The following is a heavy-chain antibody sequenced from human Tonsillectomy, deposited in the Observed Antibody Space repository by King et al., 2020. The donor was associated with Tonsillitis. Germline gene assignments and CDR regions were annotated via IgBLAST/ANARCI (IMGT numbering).Heavy chain of an antibody. V-gene: IGHV1-2*02. CDR2: INPNIGGT. CDR1: GYTFTGYY. CDR3: ARGGGSGWSPNNYGMDV. D-gene: IGHD6-19*01. Sequence: QLVQSGAEVKKPGASVKVSCKASGYTFTGYYRHWVRQAPGQGLEWMGWINPNIGGTNYAQKFQGRVTMTRDTSISTAYMELSRLRSDDTAVYYCARGGGSGWSPNNYGMDVWGQGTTVTVSS. J-gene: IGHJ6*02.